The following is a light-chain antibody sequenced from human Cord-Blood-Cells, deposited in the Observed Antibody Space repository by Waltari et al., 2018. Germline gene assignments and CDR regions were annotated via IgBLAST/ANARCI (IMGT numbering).Light chain of an antibody. V-gene: IGLV2-14*03. CDR1: RSNAGGYNY. CDR3: SSYTSSSTLEV. CDR2: DVS. Sequence: QSALTQPASVSGSPGQSITISCTGTRSNAGGYNYVSWYQQHPGKAPKLMIYDVSNRPSGVSNRFSGSKSGNTASLTISGLQAEDEADYYCSSYTSSSTLEVFGGGTKLTVL. J-gene: IGLJ3*02.